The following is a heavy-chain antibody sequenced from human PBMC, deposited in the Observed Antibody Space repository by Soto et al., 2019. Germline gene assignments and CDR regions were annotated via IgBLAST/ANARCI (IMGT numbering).Heavy chain of an antibody. V-gene: IGHV4-31*03. Sequence: SETLSLTCTVSGGSISSGGYYWSWISQHPGKGLEWIGYIYYSGSTYYNPSLKSRVTISVDRSKNQFSLKLSSVTAADTAVYYCARERVRHYVESSGFDYWGQGTLVTV. CDR2: IYYSGST. D-gene: IGHD4-17*01. CDR1: GGSISSGGYY. J-gene: IGHJ4*02. CDR3: ARERVRHYVESSGFDY.